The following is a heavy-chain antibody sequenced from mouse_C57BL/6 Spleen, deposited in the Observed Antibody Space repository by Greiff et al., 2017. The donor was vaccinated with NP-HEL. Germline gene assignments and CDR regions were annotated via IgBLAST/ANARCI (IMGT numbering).Heavy chain of an antibody. CDR1: GYTFTSYW. CDR2: IDPSDSYT. V-gene: IGHV1-50*01. J-gene: IGHJ2*01. CDR3: ARGGYGSSFFDY. Sequence: QVQLKESGAELVKPGASVKLSCKASGYTFTSYWMQWVKQRPGQGLEWIGEIDPSDSYTNYNQKFKGKATLTVDTSSSTAYMQLSSLTSEDSAVYYCARGGYGSSFFDYWGQGTTLTVSS. D-gene: IGHD1-1*01.